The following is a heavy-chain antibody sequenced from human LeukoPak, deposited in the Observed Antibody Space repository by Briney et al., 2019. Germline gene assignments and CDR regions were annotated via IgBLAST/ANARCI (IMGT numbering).Heavy chain of an antibody. CDR1: GGSISSYY. CDR2: IYYSGST. CDR3: ARVRCSGGSCPYYYYYYMDV. Sequence: SETLSLTCTVSGGSISSYYWSWIRQPPGKGLEWIGYIYYSGSTEYNPSLKSRVTISVDTSKNQFSLKLRFVTAADTAVYYCARVRCSGGSCPYYYYYYMDVWGKGTTVTVSS. D-gene: IGHD2-15*01. V-gene: IGHV4-59*12. J-gene: IGHJ6*03.